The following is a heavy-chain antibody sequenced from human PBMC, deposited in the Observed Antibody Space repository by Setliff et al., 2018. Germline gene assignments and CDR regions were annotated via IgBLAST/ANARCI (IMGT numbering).Heavy chain of an antibody. CDR3: ARQGADYYDSSGSCYPYFFDY. D-gene: IGHD3-22*01. Sequence: LGESLKISCKGSGYSFTSYWISWVRQMPGKGLEWMGRIDPSDSYTNYSPSFQGHVTISADKSISTAYLQWSSLKASDTAMYYCARQGADYYDSSGSCYPYFFDYWGQGTLVTVSS. V-gene: IGHV5-10-1*01. CDR2: IDPSDSYT. CDR1: GYSFTSYW. J-gene: IGHJ4*02.